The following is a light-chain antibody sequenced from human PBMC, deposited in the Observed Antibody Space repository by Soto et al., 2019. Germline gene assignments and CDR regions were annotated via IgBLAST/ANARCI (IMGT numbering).Light chain of an antibody. J-gene: IGKJ4*01. Sequence: PGETATLSCRAIQSVGITNLTWFLQKSGLVPTFVIYGASSGATGIPDRFSGSGSGTDFTLKISRLEPEDFAVYYCQQYGSTARACGGGT. V-gene: IGKV3-20*01. CDR3: QQYGSTARA. CDR1: QSVGITN. CDR2: GAS.